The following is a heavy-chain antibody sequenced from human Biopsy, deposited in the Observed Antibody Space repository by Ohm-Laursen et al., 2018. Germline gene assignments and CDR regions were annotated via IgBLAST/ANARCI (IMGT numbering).Heavy chain of an antibody. V-gene: IGHV4-39*01. J-gene: IGHJ5*02. Sequence: SETLSLTCPVSGGSISNNNYYWGWIRQPPGKGLKWIGSIFYRGSTHYKPSLKSRVNISVDTSKNQFSLKLNSVTAADTAVYYCARDYDTSGYYYVSWGQGTLVTVSS. D-gene: IGHD3-22*01. CDR3: ARDYDTSGYYYVS. CDR2: IFYRGST. CDR1: GGSISNNNYY.